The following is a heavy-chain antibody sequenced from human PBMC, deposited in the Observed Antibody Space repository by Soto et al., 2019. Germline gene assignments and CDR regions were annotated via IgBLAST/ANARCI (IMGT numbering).Heavy chain of an antibody. Sequence: SETLSLTCSVSGASIYNGGYYWSWIRQPPGKGLEWIGEINHSGSTNYNPSLKSRVTISVDTSKNQFSLKLSSVTAADTAVYYCARGTGEYYYDSSGSPRHQWFDPWGQGTLVTVSS. D-gene: IGHD3-22*01. J-gene: IGHJ5*02. CDR2: INHSGST. V-gene: IGHV4-34*01. CDR1: GASIYNGGYY. CDR3: ARGTGEYYYDSSGSPRHQWFDP.